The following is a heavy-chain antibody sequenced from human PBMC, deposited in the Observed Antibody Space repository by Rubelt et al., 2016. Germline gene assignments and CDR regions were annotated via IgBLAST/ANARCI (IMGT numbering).Heavy chain of an antibody. Sequence: QLQLQESGPGLVKLSETLSLTCTVSGGSISSSSYYWGWIRQPPGKGLEWIGSIYYSGSTYYNPSLKSRVTIAVDKSKNPFSLKLSSGTAADTAVYYCARGRFLEWLPPDYWGQGTLVTVSS. CDR3: ARGRFLEWLPPDY. CDR1: GGSISSSSYY. CDR2: IYYSGST. V-gene: IGHV4-39*01. J-gene: IGHJ4*02. D-gene: IGHD3-3*01.